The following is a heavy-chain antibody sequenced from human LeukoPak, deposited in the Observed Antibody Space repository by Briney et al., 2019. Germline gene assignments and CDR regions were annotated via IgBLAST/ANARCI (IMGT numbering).Heavy chain of an antibody. J-gene: IGHJ6*03. CDR2: ISYSGGT. CDR3: ARAPERWYSYGSYTFYNMDV. D-gene: IGHD5-18*01. Sequence: PSETLSLTCTVSGASVSDNYWNWIRQPPGKGLEWIGSISYSGGTKYNPSLESRVTLSLDTSKNQISLKLSSVTAAGTAIYFCARAPERWYSYGSYTFYNMDVWGKGTTVTVSS. V-gene: IGHV4-59*02. CDR1: GASVSDNY.